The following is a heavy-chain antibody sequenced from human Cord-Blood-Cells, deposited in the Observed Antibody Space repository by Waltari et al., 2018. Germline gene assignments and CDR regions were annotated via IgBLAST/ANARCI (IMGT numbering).Heavy chain of an antibody. J-gene: IGHJ5*02. CDR1: GGSIRTSNW. CDR2: IYHSGST. V-gene: IGHV4-4*02. CDR3: ARRPPGVGATNWFDP. Sequence: QVQLQESGPGLVKPSGTLSLTCAVSGGSIRTSNWLSWVRQPPGKGLEWIGEIYHSGSTNYNPSLKSRVTISVDKSKNQFSLKLSSVTAADTAVYYCARRPPGVGATNWFDPWGQGTLVTVSS. D-gene: IGHD1-26*01.